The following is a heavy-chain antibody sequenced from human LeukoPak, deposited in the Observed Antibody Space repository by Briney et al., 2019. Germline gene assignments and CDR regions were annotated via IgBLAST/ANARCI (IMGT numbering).Heavy chain of an antibody. CDR2: INHSGST. CDR3: ARKRSSSWFRGHAWYFDY. D-gene: IGHD6-13*01. CDR1: GGSITSSSYY. Sequence: SETLSLTCTVSGGSITSSSYYWGWIRQPPGKGLEWIGEINHSGSTNYNPSLKSRVTISVDTSKNQFSLKLSSVTAADTAVYYCARKRSSSWFRGHAWYFDYWGQGTLVTVSS. J-gene: IGHJ4*02. V-gene: IGHV4-39*07.